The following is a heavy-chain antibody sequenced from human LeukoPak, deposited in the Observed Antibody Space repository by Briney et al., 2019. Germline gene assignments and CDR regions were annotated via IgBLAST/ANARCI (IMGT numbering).Heavy chain of an antibody. V-gene: IGHV1-69*13. Sequence: SVKVSCKASGGTFSSYAISWVRQAPGQGLEWMGGIIPIFGTANYAQKFQGRVTITADESTSTAYMELSSLRSEDTAVYYCARGKERQRAPESYYYYGMDVWGQGTTVTVSS. CDR2: IIPIFGTA. D-gene: IGHD6-25*01. CDR3: ARGKERQRAPESYYYYGMDV. J-gene: IGHJ6*02. CDR1: GGTFSSYA.